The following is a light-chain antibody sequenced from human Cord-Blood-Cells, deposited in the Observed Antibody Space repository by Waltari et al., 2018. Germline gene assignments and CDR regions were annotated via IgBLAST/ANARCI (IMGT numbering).Light chain of an antibody. V-gene: IGLV2-14*01. Sequence: QSALTQPVPVSGSPGQSSTISCTGTSSDVGGYNYVSWYQQHPGKAPTLMIYDVSKRPSGVSNRFSGSKSGNTASLTISGLQAEDEADYYCSSYTSSSTLMFGGGTKLTVL. CDR3: SSYTSSSTLM. CDR1: SSDVGGYNY. CDR2: DVS. J-gene: IGLJ3*02.